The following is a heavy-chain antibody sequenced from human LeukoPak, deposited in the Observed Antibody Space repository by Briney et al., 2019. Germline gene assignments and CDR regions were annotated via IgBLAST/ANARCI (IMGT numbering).Heavy chain of an antibody. CDR3: ARRAGYGSGSYY. Sequence: TSETLSLTCAVYGGSFSGYYWSWIRQPPGKGLEWIGEINHSGSTNYNPSLKSRVTISVDTSKNQFSLKLSSVTAADTAVYYCARRAGYGSGSYYWGQGTLVTVSS. J-gene: IGHJ4*02. V-gene: IGHV4-34*01. CDR2: INHSGST. D-gene: IGHD3-10*01. CDR1: GGSFSGYY.